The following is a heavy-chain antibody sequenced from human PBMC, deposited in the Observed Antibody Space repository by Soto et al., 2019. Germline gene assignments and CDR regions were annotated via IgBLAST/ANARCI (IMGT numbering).Heavy chain of an antibody. J-gene: IGHJ5*02. V-gene: IGHV1-18*04. CDR1: GYPFTSNA. CDR3: ARVWGSYRAPSGGAGFDP. D-gene: IGHD3-16*02. CDR2: ISTYNGDT. Sequence: QVQLVQSGTEVRKPGASVKVSCKASGYPFTSNAITWVRQAPGQGLEWMGWISTYNGDTNYAQKFQGRVTMSTDTSTSTAYMELRSLTPDDTAVYYCARVWGSYRAPSGGAGFDPWGQGTLVTVSS.